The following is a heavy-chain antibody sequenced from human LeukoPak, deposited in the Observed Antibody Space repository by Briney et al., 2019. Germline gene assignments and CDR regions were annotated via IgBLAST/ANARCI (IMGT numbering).Heavy chain of an antibody. Sequence: RAGGSLRLACAASGFTFSDYYMRWIRQAPGKGLGWVAVISYDGSNKYYAYSVKGRFTISRDNSKNTLYLQMNSLRAEDTAVYYCASPYYYDSSGYYTAYFDYWGQGTLVTVSS. V-gene: IGHV3-30*03. CDR3: ASPYYYDSSGYYTAYFDY. CDR2: ISYDGSNK. J-gene: IGHJ4*02. CDR1: GFTFSDYY. D-gene: IGHD3-22*01.